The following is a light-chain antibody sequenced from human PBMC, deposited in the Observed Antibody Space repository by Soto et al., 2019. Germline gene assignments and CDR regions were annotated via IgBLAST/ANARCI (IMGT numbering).Light chain of an antibody. CDR3: MQALQSLT. J-gene: IGKJ5*01. V-gene: IGKV2-28*01. CDR2: FGS. CDR1: QSLLYNNTYNY. Sequence: EIVMTQSPLTLPVTPGEPGSISCRSSQSLLYNNTYNYLDWYVQKPGQSPQLLIYFGSNRAPGVPDRFSGSGSGTDFTLKINRVEAEDVGTYYCMQALQSLTFGQGTPLEIK.